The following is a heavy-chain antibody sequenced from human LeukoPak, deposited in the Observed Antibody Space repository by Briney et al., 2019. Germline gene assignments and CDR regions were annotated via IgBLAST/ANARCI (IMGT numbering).Heavy chain of an antibody. V-gene: IGHV3-11*04. J-gene: IGHJ2*01. Sequence: KPGGSLRLSCAGSGWTFSDYFMSWIRQAPGKGLEYVAYISSGGSTIYYADSVKGRFTISRDNAKNSLYLQMNSLRAEDTAVYYCARARTYYYGSGSYSSIVWYFDLWGRGTLVTVSS. CDR3: ARARTYYYGSGSYSSIVWYFDL. D-gene: IGHD3-10*01. CDR1: GWTFSDYF. CDR2: ISSGGSTI.